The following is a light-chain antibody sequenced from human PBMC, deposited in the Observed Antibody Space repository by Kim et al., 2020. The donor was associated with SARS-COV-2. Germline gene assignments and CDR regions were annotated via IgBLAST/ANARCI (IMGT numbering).Light chain of an antibody. V-gene: IGLV8-61*01. CDR1: SGSVSTGHY. Sequence: QTVVTQEPSLSVSPGGTVTLTCGLSSGSVSTGHYTSWSQQHTGQVPRTLIYSTDTRPSGVPRRFSGAIVGNKAALTITGVQADDESDYYCMLYMGNGISVFGGGTQLTVL. CDR2: STD. J-gene: IGLJ3*02. CDR3: MLYMGNGISV.